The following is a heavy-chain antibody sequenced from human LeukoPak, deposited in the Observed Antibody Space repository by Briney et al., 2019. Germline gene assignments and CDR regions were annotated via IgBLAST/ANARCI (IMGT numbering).Heavy chain of an antibody. D-gene: IGHD4-17*01. CDR1: DFTFSAYT. CDR3: ARDSDYGDYFDH. CDR2: ISSSRTYI. J-gene: IGHJ4*02. Sequence: GGSLRLSCAASDFTFSAYTMNWIRLAPGKGLEWVSSISSSRTYIYYADSVKGRFTISRDNAKNSLYLQMNSLRAEDTALYSCARDSDYGDYFDHWGQGTLVTVSS. V-gene: IGHV3-21*06.